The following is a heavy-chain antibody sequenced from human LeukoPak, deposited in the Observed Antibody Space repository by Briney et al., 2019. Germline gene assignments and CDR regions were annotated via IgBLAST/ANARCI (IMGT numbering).Heavy chain of an antibody. Sequence: GASVKVSCKASGYTFTGYYMHWVRQAPGQGLEWMGWINPNSGGTNYAQKFQGRVTMTRDTSISTAYMDLSRLRSDDTAVYYCACSRRYYYDSSGPDAFDIWGQGTMVTVSS. V-gene: IGHV1-2*02. CDR2: INPNSGGT. CDR1: GYTFTGYY. J-gene: IGHJ3*02. D-gene: IGHD3-22*01. CDR3: ACSRRYYYDSSGPDAFDI.